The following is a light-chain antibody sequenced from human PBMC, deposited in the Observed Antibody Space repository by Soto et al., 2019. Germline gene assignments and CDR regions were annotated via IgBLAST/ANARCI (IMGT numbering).Light chain of an antibody. CDR2: EVT. J-gene: IGLJ3*02. CDR3: CSYAGSYTWV. CDR1: SSDVGSRNL. Sequence: QSALTQPASVSGSPGQSITISCTGTSSDVGSRNLVSWYQQHPGKAPKLIIYEVTKWSSGVSNRFSGSKSGNTASLTIFGLQAEDEADYYCCSYAGSYTWVFGGGTKLTVL. V-gene: IGLV2-23*02.